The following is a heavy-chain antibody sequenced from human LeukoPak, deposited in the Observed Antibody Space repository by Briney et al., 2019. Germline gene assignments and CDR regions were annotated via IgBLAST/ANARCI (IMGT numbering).Heavy chain of an antibody. CDR1: GFTFSSYG. Sequence: GRSLGLSCAASGFTFSSYGMHWVRQAPGKGLEWVAVIWYDGSNKYYADSVKGRFTISRDNSKNTLYLQMNSLRAEDTAVYYCARDREPERYYFDYWGQGTLVTVSS. J-gene: IGHJ4*02. D-gene: IGHD1-14*01. V-gene: IGHV3-33*01. CDR2: IWYDGSNK. CDR3: ARDREPERYYFDY.